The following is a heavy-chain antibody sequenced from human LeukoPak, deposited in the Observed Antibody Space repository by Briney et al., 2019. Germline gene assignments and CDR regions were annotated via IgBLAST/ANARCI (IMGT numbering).Heavy chain of an antibody. D-gene: IGHD2-21*02. CDR2: IKQDGSEK. CDR1: GFTFSSYW. J-gene: IGHJ6*03. Sequence: GGSLRLSCAASGFTFSSYWMSWVRQAPGKGLEWVANIKQDGSEKYYVDSVKGRFTISRDKAKNSLYLQMNSLRAEDTAVYYCASTASHYYYMDVWGKGTTVTVSS. CDR3: ASTASHYYYMDV. V-gene: IGHV3-7*01.